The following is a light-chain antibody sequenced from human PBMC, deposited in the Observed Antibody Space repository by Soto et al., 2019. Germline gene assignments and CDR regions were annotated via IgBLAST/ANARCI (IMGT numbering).Light chain of an antibody. CDR1: QTIRTS. V-gene: IGKV3-20*01. J-gene: IGKJ4*01. CDR3: QQYGSSVT. Sequence: IVMTQSPDTLSLSPGERATLSCRASQTIRTSLAWYQQRPGQAPRLLIFDASRKTFGVPDRFTGSGSGTDFTITINRLEPEEFGVYFCQQYGSSVTFGGGTKVEIK. CDR2: DAS.